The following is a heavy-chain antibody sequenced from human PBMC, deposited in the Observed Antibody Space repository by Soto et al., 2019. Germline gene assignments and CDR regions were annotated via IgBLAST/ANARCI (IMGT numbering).Heavy chain of an antibody. J-gene: IGHJ4*02. V-gene: IGHV3-30-3*01. CDR2: ISHDGGDK. Sequence: GGSLRLSCAASGFTFSTFPMHWVRRAPGKGLEWVALISHDGGDKYYADSVKVRFTISKDNSKNTLYLQMNSLRAEDTAVYYCASWNVQYDSYGYFWGQGTQVTVSS. CDR3: ASWNVQYDSYGYF. CDR1: GFTFSTFP. D-gene: IGHD5-18*01.